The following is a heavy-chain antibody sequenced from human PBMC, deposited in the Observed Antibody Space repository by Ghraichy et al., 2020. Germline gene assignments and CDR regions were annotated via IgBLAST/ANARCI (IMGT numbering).Heavy chain of an antibody. Sequence: SVKVSCKASGGTFSSYAISWVRQAPGPGLEWMGGIIPIFGTANYAQKFQGRVTITADESTSTAYMELSSLRSEDTAVYYCARGGDYYDSSGYYPTGSFDYWGQGTLVTVSS. D-gene: IGHD3-22*01. J-gene: IGHJ4*02. CDR2: IIPIFGTA. CDR3: ARGGDYYDSSGYYPTGSFDY. CDR1: GGTFSSYA. V-gene: IGHV1-69*13.